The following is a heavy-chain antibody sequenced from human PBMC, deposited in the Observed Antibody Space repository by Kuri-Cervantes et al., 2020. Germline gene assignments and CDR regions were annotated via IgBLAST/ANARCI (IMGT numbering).Heavy chain of an antibody. D-gene: IGHD2-15*01. J-gene: IGHJ6*03. CDR1: GYTFTSYD. V-gene: IGHV1-8*01. CDR2: MKPTSASS. CDR3: ARAPYCSGGSCYYKPGRPNYYYMDV. Sequence: ASVKVSCKASGYTFTSYDIIWVRQATGQGLEWMGWMKPTSASSGYAQKFQGRVTITADESTSTAYMELSSLRSEDTAVYYCARAPYCSGGSCYYKPGRPNYYYMDVWGKGTTVTVSS.